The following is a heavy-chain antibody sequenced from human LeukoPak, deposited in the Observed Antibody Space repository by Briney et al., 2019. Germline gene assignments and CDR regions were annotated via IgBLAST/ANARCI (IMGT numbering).Heavy chain of an antibody. CDR1: GLTFSIHW. V-gene: IGHV3-7*01. CDR3: VGGDY. Sequence: GGSLRLSCAASGLTFSIHWMNWVRQAPGKGLECVANINQDGSDKYYVDSVKGRFTISRDNTKNSLYQQMNSLRAEDTAVYYCVGGDYWGQGTLVTVSS. J-gene: IGHJ4*02. CDR2: INQDGSDK.